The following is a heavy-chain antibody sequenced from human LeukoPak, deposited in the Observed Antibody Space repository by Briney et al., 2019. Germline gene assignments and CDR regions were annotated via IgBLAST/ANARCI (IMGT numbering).Heavy chain of an antibody. D-gene: IGHD3-22*01. CDR2: IYYSGST. CDR3: ARVPHYYDSSGYQYYFDY. V-gene: IGHV4-59*01. J-gene: IGHJ4*02. CDR1: GGSISSYY. Sequence: SETLSLTCTVSGGSISSYYWSWIRQPPGKGLEWIGYIYYSGSTNYNPSLKSRVTISVDTSKNQFSLKLSSVTAADTAVYYCARVPHYYDSSGYQYYFDYWGQGTLVTVSS.